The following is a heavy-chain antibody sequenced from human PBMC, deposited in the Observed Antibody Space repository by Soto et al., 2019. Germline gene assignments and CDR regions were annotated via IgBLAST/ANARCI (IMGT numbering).Heavy chain of an antibody. CDR2: TYYMSKWYN. CDR3: THRNYYYGMAV. Sequence: SQTLALACASSGYGVSINSASWNWIRQSPSRVLEWLGMTYYMSKWYNDYAVAVKSRITINPDTSKNQFSLQLNSVTPEDTAVYYCTHRNYYYGMAVWGQGTTVPVSS. V-gene: IGHV6-1*01. J-gene: IGHJ6*02. CDR1: GYGVSINSAS.